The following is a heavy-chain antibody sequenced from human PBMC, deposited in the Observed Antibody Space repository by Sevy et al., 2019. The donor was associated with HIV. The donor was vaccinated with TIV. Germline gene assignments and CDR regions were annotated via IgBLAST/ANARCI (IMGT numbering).Heavy chain of an antibody. D-gene: IGHD2-21*02. CDR3: ARDGGPGQYCGGDCYPFDY. CDR1: GGSISGYY. CDR2: CYYTGTT. Sequence: SETLSLTCTVSGGSISGYYWSWVRLPPGKGLELIAYCYYTGTTNDNPSLKSRVTISVDTSKNQFPLKLSSVTAADTAVYYCARDGGPGQYCGGDCYPFDYWGQGTLVTVSS. V-gene: IGHV4-59*01. J-gene: IGHJ4*02.